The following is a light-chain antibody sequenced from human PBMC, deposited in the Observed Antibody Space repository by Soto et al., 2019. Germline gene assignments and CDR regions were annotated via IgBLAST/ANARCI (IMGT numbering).Light chain of an antibody. J-gene: IGKJ3*01. CDR3: QQYVRSPYT. V-gene: IGKV3-20*01. Sequence: DIVLTQSPGSLSLSPGVRATLSCRASQRISSTYIAWYQQKRGQAPRLLIFVASSSATGIPDRFSRSGSGTDLSLIISRLEPEESAVYLCQQYVRSPYTFGPGTKVDIK. CDR1: QRISSTY. CDR2: VAS.